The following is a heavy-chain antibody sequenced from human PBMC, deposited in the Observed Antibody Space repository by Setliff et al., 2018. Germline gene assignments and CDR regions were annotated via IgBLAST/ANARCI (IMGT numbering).Heavy chain of an antibody. D-gene: IGHD5-12*01. CDR2: IHPSNSDT. CDR3: ARNRVALYDAFDI. V-gene: IGHV5-51*01. CDR1: GYSFTDYW. Sequence: GESLKISCKGSGYSFTDYWISWVRQMPGEGLEWMGIIHPSNSDTVYSPSFQGQVTISADRSITTAYLQWSSLKASDTAIYYCARNRVALYDAFDIWGQGTMVTVSS. J-gene: IGHJ3*02.